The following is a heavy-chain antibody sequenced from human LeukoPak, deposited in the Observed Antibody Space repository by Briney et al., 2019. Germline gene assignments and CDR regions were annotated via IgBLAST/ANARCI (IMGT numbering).Heavy chain of an antibody. CDR1: GFTVSTNY. CDR2: IYNGGAT. J-gene: IGHJ4*02. V-gene: IGHV3-66*01. Sequence: PGGSLRLSCAASGFTVSTNYMSWVRQAPGKGLEWVSVIYNGGATYYADSVKGRFTISGDNSKNMLYLQMNNLRAKDTAVYYCARARRYYGSGSYYTDWGQGTLVTVSS. D-gene: IGHD3-10*01. CDR3: ARARRYYGSGSYYTD.